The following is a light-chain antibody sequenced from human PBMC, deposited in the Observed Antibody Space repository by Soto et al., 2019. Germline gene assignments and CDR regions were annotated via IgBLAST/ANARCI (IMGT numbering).Light chain of an antibody. CDR2: DDN. J-gene: IGLJ1*01. Sequence: QSAMTQPPSGSAAPGQKVTISCSGSSSNIGGNSVSWYQQLPGTAPKLLIYDDNKRPSGIPDRFSGSKSGTSATLGITGFQTGDEADYYCGSWDSSLSAYVFGNGTKLTVL. CDR1: SSNIGGNS. CDR3: GSWDSSLSAYV. V-gene: IGLV1-51*01.